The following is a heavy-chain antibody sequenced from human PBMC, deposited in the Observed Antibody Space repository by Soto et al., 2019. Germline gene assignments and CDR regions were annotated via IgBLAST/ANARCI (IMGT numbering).Heavy chain of an antibody. Sequence: GESLKISCKGSGYSFTSYWIGWVRQMPGKGLEWMGIIYPGDSDTRYSPSFQGQVTISADKSISTAYLQWSSLKASDTAMYYCVSHTIAALGYYGMDVWGQGTTVTVS. CDR3: VSHTIAALGYYGMDV. CDR1: GYSFTSYW. V-gene: IGHV5-51*01. D-gene: IGHD6-6*01. J-gene: IGHJ6*02. CDR2: IYPGDSDT.